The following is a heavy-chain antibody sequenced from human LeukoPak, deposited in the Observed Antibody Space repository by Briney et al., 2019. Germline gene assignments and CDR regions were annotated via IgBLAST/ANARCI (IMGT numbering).Heavy chain of an antibody. CDR3: ARGCCSGGSLSPRNWFDP. CDR1: GYTFTGYY. CDR2: INPNSGGT. J-gene: IGHJ5*02. V-gene: IGHV1-2*02. D-gene: IGHD2-15*01. Sequence: GASVKVSCKASGYTFTGYYMHWVRQAPGQGLEWMGWINPNSGGTNYAQKFQGRVTMTRDTSISTAYMELSRLGSDDTAVYYCARGCCSGGSLSPRNWFDPWGQGTLVTVSS.